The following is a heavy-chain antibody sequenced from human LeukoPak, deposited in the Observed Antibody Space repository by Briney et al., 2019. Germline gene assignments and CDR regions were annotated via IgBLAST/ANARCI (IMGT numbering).Heavy chain of an antibody. V-gene: IGHV3-48*02. D-gene: IGHD3-22*01. J-gene: IGHJ4*02. CDR2: ITSTSSVM. Sequence: PGGSLRLSCAGSRFSFSNYAMNWVRQAPGKGLEWVSYITSTSSVMYYADSVKGRFTISRDNAKSSVYLQMHGLRDEDTAVYYCARDSDVTMSDYWGQGTLVTVSS. CDR3: ARDSDVTMSDY. CDR1: RFSFSNYA.